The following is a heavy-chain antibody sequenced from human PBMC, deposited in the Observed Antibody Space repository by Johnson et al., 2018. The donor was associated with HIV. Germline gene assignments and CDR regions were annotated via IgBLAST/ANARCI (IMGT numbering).Heavy chain of an antibody. Sequence: QVQLVESGGGVVQPGRYLRLSCAASGFTFSSYAMHWVRQAPGKGLEWVAVISYDGSNKYYADSVKGRFTISRDNSKNTLYLQMNSLRAEDTAVYYCARENWGQRMNAFDIWGQGTMVTVSS. J-gene: IGHJ3*02. CDR1: GFTFSSYA. CDR2: ISYDGSNK. V-gene: IGHV3-30*04. CDR3: ARENWGQRMNAFDI. D-gene: IGHD7-27*01.